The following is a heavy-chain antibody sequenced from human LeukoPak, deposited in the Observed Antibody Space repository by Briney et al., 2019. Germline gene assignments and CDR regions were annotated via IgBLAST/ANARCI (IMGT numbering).Heavy chain of an antibody. CDR1: GVSISNYY. Sequence: SETLSLTCTVSGVSISNYYCSWIRQPPGKGLEWIGYIHYSGSTSYNPSLKSRVTISVDTSKKQFSLKLSSVTAADTAVYYCARVEEGYGSGRRENYYYYYMDVWGKGTTVTVSS. CDR3: ARVEEGYGSGRRENYYYYYMDV. J-gene: IGHJ6*03. CDR2: IHYSGST. D-gene: IGHD3-10*01. V-gene: IGHV4-59*01.